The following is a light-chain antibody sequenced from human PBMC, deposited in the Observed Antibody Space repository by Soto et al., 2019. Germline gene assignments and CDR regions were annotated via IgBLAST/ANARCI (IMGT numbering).Light chain of an antibody. CDR3: QQYGSSIT. CDR2: GAS. J-gene: IGKJ5*01. V-gene: IGKV3-20*01. Sequence: EIVLTQSPDTLSLSPGERATLSCRASQSVSSSYLAWYQQKPGQAPRLLIYGASSRATGIPDRFSGSGSGTDFTITISRLEPEDVAVYYCQQYGSSITFGQGTRLEIK. CDR1: QSVSSSY.